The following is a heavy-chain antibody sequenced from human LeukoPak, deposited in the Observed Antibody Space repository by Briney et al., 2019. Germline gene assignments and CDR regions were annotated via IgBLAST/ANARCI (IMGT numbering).Heavy chain of an antibody. Sequence: KTSETLSLTCAVYIDSFSNYHWNWIRQTPGKGMEWIGEVNESGGTNIRPSLRSRIILSVDTSKNQFSLKLISVTVADTAIYYCARGQGVTVPQVGKNWFDPWGQGTWVTVSS. V-gene: IGHV4-34*01. CDR3: ARGQGVTVPQVGKNWFDP. CDR2: VNESGGT. D-gene: IGHD1-26*01. J-gene: IGHJ5*02. CDR1: IDSFSNYH.